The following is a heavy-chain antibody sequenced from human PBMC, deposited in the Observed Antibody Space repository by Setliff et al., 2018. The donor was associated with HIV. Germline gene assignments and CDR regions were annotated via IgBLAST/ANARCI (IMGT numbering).Heavy chain of an antibody. CDR1: GYTFTSYY. Sequence: GASVKVSCKASGYTFTSYYMHWVRRAPGQGLEWMGIINPSGGGTTYARKFQGRVTVTRDTSTSTVYMELSGLRSEDTDVYYCARVGYDSSGYYPRGAFDIWGQGTMVTVSS. J-gene: IGHJ3*02. D-gene: IGHD3-22*01. CDR3: ARVGYDSSGYYPRGAFDI. V-gene: IGHV1-46*01. CDR2: INPSGGGT.